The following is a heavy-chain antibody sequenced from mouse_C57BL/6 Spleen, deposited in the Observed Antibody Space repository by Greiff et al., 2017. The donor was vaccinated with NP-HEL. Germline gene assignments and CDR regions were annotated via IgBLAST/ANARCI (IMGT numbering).Heavy chain of an antibody. J-gene: IGHJ4*01. Sequence: EVQGVESGGGLVQPGGSMKLSCVASGFTFSNYWMNWVRQSPEKGLAWVAQIRLKSDNYATHYAESVKGRFTISRDDSKSSVYLQMNNLRAEDTGIYYCTGGYGNPYYYAMDYWGQGTSVTVSS. D-gene: IGHD2-1*01. CDR2: IRLKSDNYAT. CDR3: TGGYGNPYYYAMDY. V-gene: IGHV6-3*01. CDR1: GFTFSNYW.